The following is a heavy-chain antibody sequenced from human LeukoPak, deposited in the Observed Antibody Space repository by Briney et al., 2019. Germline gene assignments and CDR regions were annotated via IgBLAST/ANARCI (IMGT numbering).Heavy chain of an antibody. V-gene: IGHV1-24*01. D-gene: IGHD3-10*01. Sequence: ASVKVSWKVSGYTLTELSMHWVRQAPGKGLEWMGGFDPEDGETIYAQKFQGRVTMTEDTSTDTAYMELSSLRSEDTAVYYCATAPYGWGSHRDYNWFDPWGQGTLVTVSS. CDR2: FDPEDGET. CDR3: ATAPYGWGSHRDYNWFDP. CDR1: GYTLTELS. J-gene: IGHJ5*02.